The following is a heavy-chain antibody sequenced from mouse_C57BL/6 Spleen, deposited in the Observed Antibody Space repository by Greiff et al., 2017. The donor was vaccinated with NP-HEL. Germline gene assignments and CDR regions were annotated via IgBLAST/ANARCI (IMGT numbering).Heavy chain of an antibody. J-gene: IGHJ2*01. CDR3: ARNIYYDYDDGYFDY. CDR2: ISSGGSYT. CDR1: GFTFSSYG. V-gene: IGHV5-6*01. D-gene: IGHD2-4*01. Sequence: EVQVVESGGDLVKPGGSLKLSCAASGFTFSSYGMSWVRQTPDKRLEWVATISSGGSYTYYPDSVKGRFTISRDNAKNTLYLQMSSLKSEDTAMYYCARNIYYDYDDGYFDYWGQGTTLTVSS.